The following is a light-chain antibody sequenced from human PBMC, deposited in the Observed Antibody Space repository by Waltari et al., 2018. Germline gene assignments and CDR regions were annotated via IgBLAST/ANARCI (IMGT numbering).Light chain of an antibody. CDR1: SSDSVCYEY. CDR3: SSFTSSTTGI. Sequence: SALTQPDSVSGSPAQSITISCSGISSDSVCYEYSSWYQQHPGKALKVIIYDVSNRPSGVSNRFSGSKSGSSASLTISGLQAEDEADYYCSSFTSSTTGIFGGGTKLTVL. J-gene: IGLJ2*01. V-gene: IGLV2-14*01. CDR2: DVS.